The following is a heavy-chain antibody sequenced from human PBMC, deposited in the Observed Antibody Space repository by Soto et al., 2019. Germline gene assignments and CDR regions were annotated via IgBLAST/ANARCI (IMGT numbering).Heavy chain of an antibody. V-gene: IGHV5-10-1*01. D-gene: IGHD3-10*01. CDR1: GYSFTSYC. CDR2: IDPSDSYT. CDR3: ARNMVRRVIHHYGMDV. Sequence: GESLKISCKGSGYSFTSYCISWVRQMPGKGLEWMGRIDPSDSYTNYSPSFQGHVTISADKSISTAYLQWSSLKASDTAMYYCARNMVRRVIHHYGMDVWGQGTTVPVSS. J-gene: IGHJ6*02.